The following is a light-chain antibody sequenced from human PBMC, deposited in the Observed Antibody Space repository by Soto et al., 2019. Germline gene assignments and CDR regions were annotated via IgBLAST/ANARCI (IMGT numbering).Light chain of an antibody. CDR2: DVS. CDR1: SSDVGGYNY. J-gene: IGLJ1*01. Sequence: QSALTQPASVSGSPGQSITISCTGTSSDVGGYNYVSWYQQYPGKAPKLMIYDVSNRPSGVSNRFSGSKSGNTASLTISGLQAEDEAHYYCTSYTTSSTLVFGTGTKVTVL. V-gene: IGLV2-14*01. CDR3: TSYTTSSTLV.